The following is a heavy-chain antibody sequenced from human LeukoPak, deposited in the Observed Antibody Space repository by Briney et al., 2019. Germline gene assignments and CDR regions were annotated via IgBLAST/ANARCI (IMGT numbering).Heavy chain of an antibody. J-gene: IGHJ5*02. Sequence: ASETLSLTCTVSGGSISSSNYFWGWIRQPPGKGLEWIGSIYYSGSTYYNPSLKSRVTISVDASKNQFSLKLSSVTAADTATYYCARHSGSNFYAPWFDPWGQGTLVTVSS. CDR1: GGSISSSNYF. V-gene: IGHV4-39*01. CDR3: ARHSGSNFYAPWFDP. D-gene: IGHD3-10*01. CDR2: IYYSGST.